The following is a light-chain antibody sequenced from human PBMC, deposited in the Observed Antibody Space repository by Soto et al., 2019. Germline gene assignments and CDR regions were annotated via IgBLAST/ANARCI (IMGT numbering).Light chain of an antibody. CDR2: DAS. V-gene: IGKV3-11*01. CDR1: QSVSSY. CDR3: QQRSNWPIT. J-gene: IGKJ5*01. Sequence: EIVLTQSPATLSLSPGERATLSCRTSQSVSSYFAWYQQQPGRAPTLLLYDASNMATGIPARFIGSGSGTDFTLTISSLEPEDFAVYYCQQRSNWPITFGQGTRLEIK.